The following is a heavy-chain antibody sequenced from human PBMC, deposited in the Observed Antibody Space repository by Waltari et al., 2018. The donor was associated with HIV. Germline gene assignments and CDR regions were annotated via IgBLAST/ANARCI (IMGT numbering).Heavy chain of an antibody. V-gene: IGHV3-48*01. CDR2: ICCRSSTL. CDR3: ATETPYNWNYPGGYVDY. J-gene: IGHJ4*02. Sequence: EVQLVESGGGLVQPGGSLRLACAASGFTFSGYSLNWVRQAPWQGREWVRYICCRSSTLYHADPLKVRFTIPRDKATNSPYLPMNSLRAEDTAVYYWATETPYNWNYPGGYVDYWGLGTPVTVSP. D-gene: IGHD1-7*01. CDR1: GFTFSGYS.